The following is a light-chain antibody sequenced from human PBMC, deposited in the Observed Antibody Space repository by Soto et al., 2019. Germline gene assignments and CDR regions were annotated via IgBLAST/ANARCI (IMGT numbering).Light chain of an antibody. Sequence: QSVLTQPPSVSAAPGQKVTISCSGSSSNIGNNYVSWYQQLPGTAPKLLIYDNNKRPSGIPDRFSGSKSGTSGTLDITGLQTGDEADYYCATLEYSLTGEVFGGGTKLTVL. CDR2: DNN. CDR1: SSNIGNNY. J-gene: IGLJ2*01. V-gene: IGLV1-51*01. CDR3: ATLEYSLTGEV.